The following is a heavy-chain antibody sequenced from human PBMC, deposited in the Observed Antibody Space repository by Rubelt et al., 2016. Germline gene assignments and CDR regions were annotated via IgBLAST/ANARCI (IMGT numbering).Heavy chain of an antibody. CDR2: IGTAGDI. CDR3: AAGDY. V-gene: IGHV3-13*01. Sequence: EVQLVESGGGLVQPGGSLRLSCAASGFSFSSYAVSWVRQAPGKGLEWVSGIGTAGDIYYPGCVEGRLNSSRENAKNSLYLQMNSLRAEDTAVYYCAAGDYWGQGTLVTVSS. CDR1: GFSFSSYA. J-gene: IGHJ4*02. D-gene: IGHD3-10*01.